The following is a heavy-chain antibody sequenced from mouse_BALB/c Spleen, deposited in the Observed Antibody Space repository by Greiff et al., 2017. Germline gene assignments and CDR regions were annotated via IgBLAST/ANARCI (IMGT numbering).Heavy chain of an antibody. Sequence: LVKTGASVKISCKASGYSFTGYYMHWVKQSHGKSLEWIGYISCYNGATSYNQKFKGKATFTVDTSSSTAYMQFNSLTSEDSAVYYCASYRYDPMDYWGQGTSVTVSS. CDR1: GYSFTGYY. D-gene: IGHD2-14*01. CDR3: ASYRYDPMDY. J-gene: IGHJ4*01. CDR2: ISCYNGAT. V-gene: IGHV1S34*01.